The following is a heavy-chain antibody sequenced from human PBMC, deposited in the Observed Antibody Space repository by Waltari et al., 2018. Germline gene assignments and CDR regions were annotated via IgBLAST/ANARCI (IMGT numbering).Heavy chain of an antibody. J-gene: IGHJ5*02. CDR2: IYYTGST. D-gene: IGHD5-12*01. V-gene: IGHV4-39*01. Sequence: QLQLQESGPGLVKPSETLSLTYTVSGGSISSSPYYWGWIRQSPGKGLEWIGNIYYTGSTYYNPTLKSRVTISGDMSKNQFSLKLSSVTAADTAVYYCARHWKKSGYRFDPWGRGTLVTVSS. CDR1: GGSISSSPYY. CDR3: ARHWKKSGYRFDP.